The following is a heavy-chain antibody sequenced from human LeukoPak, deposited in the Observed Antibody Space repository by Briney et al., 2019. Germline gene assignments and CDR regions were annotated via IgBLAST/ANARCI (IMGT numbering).Heavy chain of an antibody. D-gene: IGHD6-6*01. CDR1: GGTFSSYA. CDR3: ARDFDYSGPYDAFDI. V-gene: IGHV1-69*06. CDR2: IIPIFGTA. Sequence: GASVKVPCKASGGTFSSYAISWVRQAPGQGLEWMGGIIPIFGTANYAQKFQGRVTITADKSTSTAYMELSSLRSEDTAVYYCARDFDYSGPYDAFDIWGQGTMVTVSS. J-gene: IGHJ3*02.